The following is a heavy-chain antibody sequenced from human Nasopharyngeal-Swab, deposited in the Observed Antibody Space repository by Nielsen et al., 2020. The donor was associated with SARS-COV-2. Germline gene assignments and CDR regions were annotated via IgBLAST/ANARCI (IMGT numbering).Heavy chain of an antibody. V-gene: IGHV4-39*01. CDR1: GGPISSSSYY. D-gene: IGHD2-21*01. Sequence: SETLSLTCTVSGGPISSSSYYWGWIRQPPGKGLEWIGSIYYSGSTYYNPSLKSRVTISVDTSKNQFSLKLSSVTAADTAVYYCARHVALAGWAFDIWGQGTMVTVSS. J-gene: IGHJ3*02. CDR2: IYYSGST. CDR3: ARHVALAGWAFDI.